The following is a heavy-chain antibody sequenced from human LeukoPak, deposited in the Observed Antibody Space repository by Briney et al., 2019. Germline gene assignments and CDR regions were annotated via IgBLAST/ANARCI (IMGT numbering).Heavy chain of an antibody. CDR1: GGSISSYY. V-gene: IGHV4-59*01. D-gene: IGHD3-3*01. CDR3: ARAQFYDFWSGYPRHYYFDY. CDR2: IYYSGST. J-gene: IGHJ4*02. Sequence: SQTLSLTCTVSGGSISSYYWSWIRQPPGKGLEWIGYIYYSGSTNYNPSLKSRVTISVDTSKNQFSLKLSSVTAADTAVYYCARAQFYDFWSGYPRHYYFDYWGQGTLVTVSS.